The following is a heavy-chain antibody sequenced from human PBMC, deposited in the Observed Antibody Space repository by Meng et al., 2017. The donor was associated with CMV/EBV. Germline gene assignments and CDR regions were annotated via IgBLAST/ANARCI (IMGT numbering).Heavy chain of an antibody. D-gene: IGHD2-15*01. V-gene: IGHV1-69*18. CDR2: IIPIFGTA. J-gene: IGHJ4*02. CDR3: ARVCGGSCFDY. Sequence: RPGQSWAEGKQSGSAVQVSCEASGSTFSSYAISRVRQAPGQGLEWMGMIIPIFGTANHAQKFQGRVTITADESTSTAYMELSSLRSEDTAVYYCARVCGGSCFDYWGQGTLVTVSS. CDR1: GSTFSSYA.